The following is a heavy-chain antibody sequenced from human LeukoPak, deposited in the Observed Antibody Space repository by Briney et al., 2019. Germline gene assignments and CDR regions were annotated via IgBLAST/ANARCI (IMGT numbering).Heavy chain of an antibody. V-gene: IGHV4-39*01. CDR3: ARHGRSDYVQYYFDY. D-gene: IGHD5-12*01. CDR1: GASISRSGYY. Sequence: PSETLSLTCTVSGASISRSGYYWGWIRQPPGKGREWIGSIYHSGNTYYNPSLKSRVTISVDTSKIQFSLKLSSVTAADTAVCYCARHGRSDYVQYYFDYWGQGTLVTVSS. J-gene: IGHJ4*02. CDR2: IYHSGNT.